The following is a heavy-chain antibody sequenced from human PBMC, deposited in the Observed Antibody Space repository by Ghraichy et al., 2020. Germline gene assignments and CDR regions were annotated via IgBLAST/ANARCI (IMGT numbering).Heavy chain of an antibody. CDR2: IKRKTEGETT. CDR3: TAGSH. J-gene: IGHJ1*01. Sequence: LSLTCAASGLTFSNAWMNWVRQAPGKGLEWVGHIKRKTEGETTDYAAPVKGRFVISRADSKNTLYLQMDNLKNEDTAVDYRTAGSHWGQGNLGTVSS. V-gene: IGHV3-15*01. CDR1: GLTFSNAW. D-gene: IGHD6-19*01.